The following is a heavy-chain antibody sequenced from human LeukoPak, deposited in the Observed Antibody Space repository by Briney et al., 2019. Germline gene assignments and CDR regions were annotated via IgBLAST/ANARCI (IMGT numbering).Heavy chain of an antibody. D-gene: IGHD1-1*01. J-gene: IGHJ3*02. CDR1: RFTFSSYW. CDR2: INTDGSGT. CDR3: ARGNAHAFDI. Sequence: GGSLRLSCAASRFTFSSYWMHWVRHAPGKGLVWVSRINTDGSGTSYPDSVKGRFTISRDNAKNTLYLQMNSLRAEDTAVYYCARGNAHAFDIWGQGTMVTVSS. V-gene: IGHV3-74*01.